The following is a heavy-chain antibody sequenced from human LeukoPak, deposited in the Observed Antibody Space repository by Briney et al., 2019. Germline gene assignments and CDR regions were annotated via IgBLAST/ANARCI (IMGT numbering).Heavy chain of an antibody. D-gene: IGHD6-19*01. CDR3: AKRWSSGWFSPFDY. CDR1: GFTFSDYG. CDR2: ISYDGSNK. V-gene: IGHV3-30*18. Sequence: PGGSLRLSCAASGFTFSDYGMHWVRQAPGKGLEWVAVISYDGSNKYYADSVKGRFTISRDNSKNTLYLQMNSLRTEDTAVYYCAKRWSSGWFSPFDYWGQGTLVTVSS. J-gene: IGHJ4*02.